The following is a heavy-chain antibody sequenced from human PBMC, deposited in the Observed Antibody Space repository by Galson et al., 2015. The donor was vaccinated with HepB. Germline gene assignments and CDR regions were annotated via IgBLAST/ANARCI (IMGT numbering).Heavy chain of an antibody. Sequence: SVKVSCKASGYTFTSYYMHWVRQAPGQGLEWMGIINPSGGSTSYAQKFQGRVTMTRDTSTSTVYMELSSLRSEDTAVYYCATAFRYYYDSSGYYYDNWFDPWGQGTLVTVSS. CDR3: ATAFRYYYDSSGYYYDNWFDP. CDR1: GYTFTSYY. J-gene: IGHJ5*02. D-gene: IGHD3-22*01. V-gene: IGHV1-46*01. CDR2: INPSGGST.